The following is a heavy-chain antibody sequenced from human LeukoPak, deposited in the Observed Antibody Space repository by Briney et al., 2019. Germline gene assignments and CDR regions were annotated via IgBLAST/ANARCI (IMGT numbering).Heavy chain of an antibody. CDR2: IYSGGST. J-gene: IGHJ6*03. D-gene: IGHD2-2*02. CDR3: AKDLGYCSSTSCYTDYYYMDV. Sequence: GGSLRLSCAASGSTVSNNYMNWVRQAPGKGLEWVSLIYSGGSTYYADSVKGRFTISRDNSKNTLYLQMNSLRAEDTAVYYCAKDLGYCSSTSCYTDYYYMDVWGKGTTVTVSS. V-gene: IGHV3-53*01. CDR1: GSTVSNNY.